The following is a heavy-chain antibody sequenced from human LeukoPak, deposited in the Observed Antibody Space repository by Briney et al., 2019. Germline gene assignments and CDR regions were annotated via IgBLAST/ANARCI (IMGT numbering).Heavy chain of an antibody. Sequence: GGSLRLSCAASRFTFSDYWMSWVRQAPGKGLEWVAHVRQDESDKYYVDSVKGRFTISRDNAQNSLYLQMNSLRVDDTAVYYCARGGLRGTFDYWGQGTLVTVSS. CDR3: ARGGLRGTFDY. V-gene: IGHV3-7*01. D-gene: IGHD3-16*01. J-gene: IGHJ4*02. CDR2: VRQDESDK. CDR1: RFTFSDYW.